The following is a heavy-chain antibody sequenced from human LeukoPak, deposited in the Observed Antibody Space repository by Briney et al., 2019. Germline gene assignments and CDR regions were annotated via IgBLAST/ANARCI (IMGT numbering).Heavy chain of an antibody. Sequence: SETLSLTCTVSGGSVSSGSFYWSWIRQPPGKGLEWIGYIYYSGGTKYNPSLNSRVTISIDTFNNQFSLKLNSATAADTAVYYCARDDVPYSAWGQGTLVTVSS. D-gene: IGHD2-15*01. J-gene: IGHJ5*02. V-gene: IGHV4-61*01. CDR1: GGSVSSGSFY. CDR3: ARDDVPYSA. CDR2: IYYSGGT.